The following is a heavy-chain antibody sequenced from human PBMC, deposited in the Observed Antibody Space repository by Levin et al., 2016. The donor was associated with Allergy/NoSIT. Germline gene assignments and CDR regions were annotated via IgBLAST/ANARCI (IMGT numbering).Heavy chain of an antibody. CDR3: ARVASGSYYDRLDY. V-gene: IGHV3-21*01. D-gene: IGHD1-26*01. J-gene: IGHJ4*02. Sequence: GGSLRLSCAASGFTFSSYSMNWVRQAPGKGLEWVACISFSSSNIYYADSVKGRFTISRDNAKNSVYLQMNSLRAEDTAVYYCARVASGSYYDRLDYWGQGTLVTVSS. CDR2: ISFSSSNI. CDR1: GFTFSSYS.